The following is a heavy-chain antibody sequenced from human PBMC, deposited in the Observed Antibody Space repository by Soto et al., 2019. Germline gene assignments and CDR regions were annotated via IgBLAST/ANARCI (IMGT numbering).Heavy chain of an antibody. CDR3: ARQPMGGWFDP. D-gene: IGHD1-26*01. CDR1: GGSISSYY. J-gene: IGHJ5*02. Sequence: PSETLSLTCTVSGGSISSYYWSWIRQPPGKGLEWIGYIYYSGSTNYNPSLKSRVTISVDTSKNQFSLKLSSVTAADTAVYYCARQPMGGWFDPWGQGTLVTVSS. CDR2: IYYSGST. V-gene: IGHV4-59*01.